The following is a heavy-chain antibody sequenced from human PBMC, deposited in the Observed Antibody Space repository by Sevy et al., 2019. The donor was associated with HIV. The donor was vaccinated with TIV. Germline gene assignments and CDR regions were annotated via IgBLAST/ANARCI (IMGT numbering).Heavy chain of an antibody. CDR1: GGSISSGTYN. D-gene: IGHD5-12*01. Sequence: SETLSLTCTVSGGSISSGTYNWGWIRQPPGKGLEWIGSISYIGNTYYNPSLKSRITISVDTSKNQFSLRLSSVTAADTAMYYCAGPKGKWLYSVYAFWGQGTLVTVSS. V-gene: IGHV4-39*01. CDR2: ISYIGNT. CDR3: AGPKGKWLYSVYAF. J-gene: IGHJ4*02.